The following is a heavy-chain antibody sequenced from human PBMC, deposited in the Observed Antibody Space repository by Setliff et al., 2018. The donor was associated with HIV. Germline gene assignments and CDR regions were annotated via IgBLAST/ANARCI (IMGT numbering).Heavy chain of an antibody. CDR1: AYPFTSYG. D-gene: IGHD2-15*01. CDR2: ISTYNGNT. CDR3: ARGGPPRVATLYWFDP. V-gene: IGHV1-18*01. J-gene: IGHJ5*02. Sequence: GASVKVSCKASAYPFTSYGITWVRQAPGQGLQWMGWISTYNGNTNYAQKFQGRVTMTTDTSTSTVYMELRSLRSDDTAVYYCARGGPPRVATLYWFDPWGQGTLVTVSS.